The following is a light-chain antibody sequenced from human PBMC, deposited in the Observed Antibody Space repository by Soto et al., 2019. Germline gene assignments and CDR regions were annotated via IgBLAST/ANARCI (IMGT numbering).Light chain of an antibody. CDR2: GAS. V-gene: IGKV1-5*01. Sequence: RLTQSPSSLSASVGDTVTISCRASQDISTYLAWYQQKPGKAPTLLIFGASSLHNGVPPRFAGSGSGSEFTLTINRLQPDDFATYYCQQSYSTPYTFGQGTKLEIK. CDR3: QQSYSTPYT. J-gene: IGKJ2*01. CDR1: QDISTY.